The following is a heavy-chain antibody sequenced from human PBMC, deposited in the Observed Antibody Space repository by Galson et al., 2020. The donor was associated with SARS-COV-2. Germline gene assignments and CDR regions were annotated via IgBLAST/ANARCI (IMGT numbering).Heavy chain of an antibody. Sequence: ETSETLSLTCTVSGGSISSYYWSWIRQPPGKGLEWIGYIYYSGSTNYNPSLKSRVTISVDTSKNQFSLKLSSVTAADTAVYYCARQYDYGSGLGGLYYGMDVWGQGTTVTVSS. CDR2: IYYSGST. D-gene: IGHD3-10*01. J-gene: IGHJ6*02. CDR1: GGSISSYY. CDR3: ARQYDYGSGLGGLYYGMDV. V-gene: IGHV4-59*08.